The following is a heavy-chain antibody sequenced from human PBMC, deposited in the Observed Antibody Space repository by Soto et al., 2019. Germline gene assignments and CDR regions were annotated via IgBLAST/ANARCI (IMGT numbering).Heavy chain of an antibody. D-gene: IGHD6-25*01. J-gene: IGHJ5*01. CDR1: GGSISSSSYY. V-gene: IGHV4-39*01. CDR2: IYYSGST. Sequence: PSETLSLTCTVSGGSISSSSYYWGWLRQPPGKGLEWIGSIYYSGSTYYNPSLKSRVTISVDTSKNQFSLKLSSVTAADTAVYYCARMACGNSPSSAYHKWFDSSGQGTLVTVSS. CDR3: ARMACGNSPSSAYHKWFDS.